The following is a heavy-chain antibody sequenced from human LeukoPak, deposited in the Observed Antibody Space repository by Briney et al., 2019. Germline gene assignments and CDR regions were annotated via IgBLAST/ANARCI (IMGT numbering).Heavy chain of an antibody. CDR1: GFTFSDYY. D-gene: IGHD2-2*01. CDR3: ATETRYCTSTSCSYYYGMDV. V-gene: IGHV3-11*06. CDR2: ISGSGSYT. J-gene: IGHJ6*04. Sequence: GGSLRLSCAASGFTFSDYYMTWICQAPGKGLEWVSYISGSGSYTNYADSVKGRFTISRDNAKNSLFLQMNSLRAEDTAVYYCATETRYCTSTSCSYYYGMDVWGKGTTVTVSS.